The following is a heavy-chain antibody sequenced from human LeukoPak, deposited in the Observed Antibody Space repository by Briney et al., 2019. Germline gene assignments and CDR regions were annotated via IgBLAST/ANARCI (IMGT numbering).Heavy chain of an antibody. CDR3: ARRYCSSSICLLDY. D-gene: IGHD2-2*01. CDR1: GFIFSSYE. V-gene: IGHV3-48*03. J-gene: IGHJ4*02. CDR2: ITTSGSTI. Sequence: PGGSLRLSCAASGFIFSSYEMNWVRQAPGKGLEWVSHITTSGSTIYYADSVKGRFTISIDNAKNSVYLQMNSLRAEDTAVYYCARRYCSSSICLLDYWGQGTLVTVSS.